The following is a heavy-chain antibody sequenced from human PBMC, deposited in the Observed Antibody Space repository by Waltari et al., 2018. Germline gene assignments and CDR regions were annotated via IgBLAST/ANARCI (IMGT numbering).Heavy chain of an antibody. J-gene: IGHJ6*03. CDR1: DGSLSTYY. CDR2: IYTTGSP. CDR3: ASGPGKYFYYMDV. Sequence: QVQLQESGPGLVKASETLSLTCTVPDGSLSTYYWNWVRQPAGKGLEWIGRIYTTGSPTYNPSLRSRVTMSVDASKSQFSLKLTSVTAADTAVYYCASGPGKYFYYMDVWGKGTTVTVSS. V-gene: IGHV4-4*07.